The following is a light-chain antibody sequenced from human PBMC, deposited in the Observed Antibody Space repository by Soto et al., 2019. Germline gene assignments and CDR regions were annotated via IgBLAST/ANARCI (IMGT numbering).Light chain of an antibody. V-gene: IGKV1-5*01. CDR1: QRISGW. CDR3: QQYDSFSVT. CDR2: DVS. J-gene: IGKJ1*01. Sequence: DIQMTQSPSTLSASVGDTVTITCRASQRISGWLAWHQQKQGKAPKLLIYDVSALKRGVPPRFSGSGSGTELTITISSLQPEDCETYYGQQYDSFSVTFGQGTKVDIK.